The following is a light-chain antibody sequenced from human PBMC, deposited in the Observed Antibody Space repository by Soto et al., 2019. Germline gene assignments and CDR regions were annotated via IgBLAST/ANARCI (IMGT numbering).Light chain of an antibody. CDR3: NSYSSSSTWV. Sequence: QSALTQPASVSGFPGQSITISCTGTSSDVGGYNYVSWYQQHPGKAPQLIIYEVTDRPSGVSDRFSGSKSGNTASLTISGLQAEDEADYYCNSYSSSSTWVFGGGTKLTVL. J-gene: IGLJ3*02. CDR1: SSDVGGYNY. CDR2: EVT. V-gene: IGLV2-14*01.